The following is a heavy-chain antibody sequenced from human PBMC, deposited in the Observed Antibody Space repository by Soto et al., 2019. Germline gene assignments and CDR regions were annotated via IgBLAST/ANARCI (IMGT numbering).Heavy chain of an antibody. V-gene: IGHV1-69*01. CDR2: IIPIFGTA. D-gene: IGHD1-1*01. CDR1: GGTFSSYA. Sequence: QVQLVQSGAEVKKPGSSVKVSCKASGGTFSSYAISWVRQAPGQGLEWMGGIIPIFGTANYAQKFQGRVTITADESTSTAYMELSSLRSEDTAVYYCVRVQGRSPARPYYYYGMDVWGQGTTVTVSS. CDR3: VRVQGRSPARPYYYYGMDV. J-gene: IGHJ6*02.